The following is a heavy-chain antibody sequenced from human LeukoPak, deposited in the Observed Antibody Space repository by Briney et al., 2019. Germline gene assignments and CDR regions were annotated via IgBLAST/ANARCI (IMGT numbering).Heavy chain of an antibody. CDR1: GYTFTSYG. J-gene: IGHJ2*01. CDR2: ISAYNGNT. V-gene: IGHV1-18*01. Sequence: GASVKVSCKASGYTFTSYGISWVRQAPGQGLEWMGWISAYNGNTNFAQKFQGRVTMTTDTSTSTAYLELRSLRSDDTAVYYCARDGTPGYWYFDLWGRGTLVTVSS. CDR3: ARDGTPGYWYFDL.